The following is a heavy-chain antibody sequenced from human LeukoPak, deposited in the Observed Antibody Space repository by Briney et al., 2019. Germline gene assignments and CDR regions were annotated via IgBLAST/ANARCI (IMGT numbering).Heavy chain of an antibody. Sequence: GGSLRLSCAASGFTFSSYGMHWVRQAPGKGLEWVAVIWYDGSNKYYADSVKGRFTISRDNSKNTLYLQMNSLRAEDTAVYYCARDSRGGLLELPSNWFDPWGQGTLVSVPS. V-gene: IGHV3-33*01. J-gene: IGHJ5*02. D-gene: IGHD1-7*01. CDR1: GFTFSSYG. CDR3: ARDSRGGLLELPSNWFDP. CDR2: IWYDGSNK.